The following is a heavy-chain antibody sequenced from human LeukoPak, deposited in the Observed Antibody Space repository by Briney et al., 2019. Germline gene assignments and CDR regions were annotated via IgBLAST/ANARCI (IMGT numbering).Heavy chain of an antibody. V-gene: IGHV3-66*01. CDR3: AKDLWSSGWKSFDY. CDR2: IYSGGST. J-gene: IGHJ4*02. Sequence: GGSLRLSCAASGFTVSSNYMSWVRQAPGKGLEWVSVIYSGGSTYYADSVKGRFTISRDNSKNTLYLQMNSLRAEDTAVYYCAKDLWSSGWKSFDYWGQGTLVTVSS. CDR1: GFTVSSNY. D-gene: IGHD6-19*01.